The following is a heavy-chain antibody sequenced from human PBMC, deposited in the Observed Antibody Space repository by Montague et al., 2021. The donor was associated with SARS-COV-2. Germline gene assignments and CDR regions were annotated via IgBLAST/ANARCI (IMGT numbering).Heavy chain of an antibody. V-gene: IGHV4-34*01. Sequence: SETLSLTCAVYGGSFSGYYWTWIRQPPGKGLEWIGEINHSGSTNYNPSLKSRVTISVDTSKNQFSLKLSSVTAADTAVYFCARGMIRGVTTPFDYWGQGSQVTVSS. D-gene: IGHD3-10*01. CDR2: INHSGST. J-gene: IGHJ4*02. CDR3: ARGMIRGVTTPFDY. CDR1: GGSFSGYY.